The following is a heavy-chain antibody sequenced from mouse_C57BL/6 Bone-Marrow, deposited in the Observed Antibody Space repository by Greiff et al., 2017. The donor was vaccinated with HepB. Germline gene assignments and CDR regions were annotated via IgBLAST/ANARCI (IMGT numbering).Heavy chain of an antibody. Sequence: VQLKQSGAELVRPGASVKLSCTASGFNIKDDYMHWVKQRPEQGLEWIGWIDPENGDTEYASKFQGKATITADTSSNTAYLQLRSLTSEDTAVYYCTTNVGVFFDYWGRGTTLTVSS. J-gene: IGHJ2*01. CDR3: TTNVGVFFDY. CDR2: IDPENGDT. V-gene: IGHV14-4*01. CDR1: GFNIKDDY.